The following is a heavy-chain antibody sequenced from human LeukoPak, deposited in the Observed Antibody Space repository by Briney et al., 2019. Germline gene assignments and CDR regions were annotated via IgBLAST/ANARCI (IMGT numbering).Heavy chain of an antibody. CDR3: ARHSAPRYCSNGVCYSYYFMDV. CDR1: GYSFSSYW. V-gene: IGHV5-51*01. Sequence: GESLKISCKGSGYSFSSYWIGWVRQMPGKGLEWMGIIYPGDSDTRYNPSFQGQVTISADKSLSTAYLQWSSLKASDTAMYFCARHSAPRYCSNGVCYSYYFMDVWGKGTTVTVSS. D-gene: IGHD2-8*01. CDR2: IYPGDSDT. J-gene: IGHJ6*03.